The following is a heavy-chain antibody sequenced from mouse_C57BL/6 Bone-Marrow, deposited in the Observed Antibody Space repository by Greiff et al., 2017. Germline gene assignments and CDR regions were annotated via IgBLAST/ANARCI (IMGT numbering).Heavy chain of an antibody. CDR1: GYTFTSYG. J-gene: IGHJ1*03. V-gene: IGHV1-81*01. D-gene: IGHD2-3*01. CDR2: IYPRSGNT. Sequence: QVQLQQSGAELARPGASVKLSFKASGYTFTSYGISWVKQRTGQGLEWIGEIYPRSGNTYYNEKFKGKATLTADKSSSTAYMELRSLTSEDSAVYFCARIYLWYFDVWGTGTTVTVSS. CDR3: ARIYLWYFDV.